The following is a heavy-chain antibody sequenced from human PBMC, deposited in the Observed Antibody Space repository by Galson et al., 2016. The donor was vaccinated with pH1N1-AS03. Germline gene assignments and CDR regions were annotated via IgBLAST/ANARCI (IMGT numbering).Heavy chain of an antibody. CDR2: ISGNGFST. J-gene: IGHJ4*02. D-gene: IGHD6-13*01. V-gene: IGHV3-64*01. CDR3: ARGPVSYSNYWFPPPDY. CDR1: GFTFSSYA. Sequence: SLRLSCAVSGFTFSSYAMFWVRQAPGKGLEYVSAISGNGFSTYYASSVKDRFTISRDNSKNTLFLQMGSLRPEDMAVYYCARGPVSYSNYWFPPPDYWGQGTLVTVSS.